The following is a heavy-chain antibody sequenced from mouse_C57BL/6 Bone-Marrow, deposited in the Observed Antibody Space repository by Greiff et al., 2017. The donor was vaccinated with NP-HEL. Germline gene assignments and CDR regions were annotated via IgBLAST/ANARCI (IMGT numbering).Heavy chain of an antibody. J-gene: IGHJ2*01. CDR3: ARDKGITTVVSYFDY. CDR1: GFTFSSYT. D-gene: IGHD1-1*01. Sequence: EVQVVESGGGLVKPGGSLKLSCAASGFTFSSYTMSWVRQTPEKRLEWVATISGGGGNTYYPDSVKGRFTISRENAKNTLYLQMSSLRSEDTALYYCARDKGITTVVSYFDYWGQGTTLTVSS. CDR2: ISGGGGNT. V-gene: IGHV5-9*01.